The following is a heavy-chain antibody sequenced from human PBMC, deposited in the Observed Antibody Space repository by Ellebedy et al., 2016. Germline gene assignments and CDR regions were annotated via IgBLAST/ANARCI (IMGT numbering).Heavy chain of an antibody. J-gene: IGHJ4*02. CDR1: GGSFSGYY. CDR2: IYYSGST. CDR3: ARGSFNILTGYYIGE. Sequence: SETLSLXXAVYGGSFSGYYWSWIRQPPGKGLEWIGYIYYSGSTNYNPSLKSRVTISLDTSKNQFSLKLSSVTAADTAVYHCARGSFNILTGYYIGEWGQGTLVTVSS. D-gene: IGHD3-9*01. V-gene: IGHV4-59*01.